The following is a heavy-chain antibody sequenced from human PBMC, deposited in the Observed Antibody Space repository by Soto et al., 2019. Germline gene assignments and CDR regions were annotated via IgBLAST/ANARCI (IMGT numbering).Heavy chain of an antibody. D-gene: IGHD3-3*01. J-gene: IGHJ4*02. CDR3: TTAGQWYFWTAYYFEH. Sequence: GGSLRLSCAASGFVVTNAWLSWVRQAPGKGLEWVVRIKPKTDRGPTTEYAASVKGRSTLSKDDSTDMVYLQMNSLKIEDTAVYYCTTAGQWYFWTAYYFEHWGQGTPVTVSS. V-gene: IGHV3-15*01. CDR2: IKPKTDRGPTT. CDR1: GFVVTNAW.